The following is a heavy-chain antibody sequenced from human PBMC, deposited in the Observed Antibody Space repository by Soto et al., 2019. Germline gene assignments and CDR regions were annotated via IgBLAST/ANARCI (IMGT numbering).Heavy chain of an antibody. CDR2: ISGGGIST. CDR3: AKNVRGNGHSYYYYGMDV. J-gene: IGHJ6*02. CDR1: GFTFIDYA. V-gene: IGHV3-23*01. Sequence: EVQLLESGGGLVQPGGSLRLSCEGSGFTFIDYAMSWVRQAPGKGLEWVSSISGGGISTYYVDSVKGRFTISRDSSRSTVYLQMNTLRAEDAAVYYCAKNVRGNGHSYYYYGMDVWGQGTTVTVSS. D-gene: IGHD2-8*01.